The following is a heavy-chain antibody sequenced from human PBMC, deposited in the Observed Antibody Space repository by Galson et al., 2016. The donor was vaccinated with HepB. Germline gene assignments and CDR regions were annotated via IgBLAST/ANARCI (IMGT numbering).Heavy chain of an antibody. CDR3: ARDAEGIPFDY. CDR2: IKQDGSLK. V-gene: IGHV3-7*03. J-gene: IGHJ4*02. CDR1: GFTFNTHW. Sequence: SLRLSCAASGFTFNTHWMTWVRQAPGKGLEWVANIKQDGSLKYFLGSVKGRFTISRDNAKNSLYLQMDSLRAEDTAVYYCARDAEGIPFDYWGKGTLVTVSS. D-gene: IGHD1-14*01.